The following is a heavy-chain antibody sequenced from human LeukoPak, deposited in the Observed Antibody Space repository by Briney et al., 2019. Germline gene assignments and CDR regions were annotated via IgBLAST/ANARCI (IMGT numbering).Heavy chain of an antibody. V-gene: IGHV1-69*06. Sequence: EASVKVSCKASGGTFSSYAISWVRQAPGQGLEWMGGIIPIFGTANYAQKFQGRVTITADKSTSTAYMELSSLRSEDTAVYYCAREGRYCSGGSCYEGPAYWGQGTLVTVSS. J-gene: IGHJ4*02. CDR3: AREGRYCSGGSCYEGPAY. CDR2: IIPIFGTA. CDR1: GGTFSSYA. D-gene: IGHD2-15*01.